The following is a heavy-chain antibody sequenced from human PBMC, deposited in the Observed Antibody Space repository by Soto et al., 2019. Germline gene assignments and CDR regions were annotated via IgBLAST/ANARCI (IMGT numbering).Heavy chain of an antibody. Sequence: PGGSLRLSCAASGFTFSNYAMSWVRQAPGKGLEWVSSISGGGSSTYYVDSVRGRFTISRDSAENSLYLHMNSLRAEDTAVYYYARGRAMTSRGSVYYGMDVWGQGTTVTVSS. CDR1: GFTFSNYA. J-gene: IGHJ6*02. D-gene: IGHD2-21*02. V-gene: IGHV3-23*01. CDR2: ISGGGSST. CDR3: ARGRAMTSRGSVYYGMDV.